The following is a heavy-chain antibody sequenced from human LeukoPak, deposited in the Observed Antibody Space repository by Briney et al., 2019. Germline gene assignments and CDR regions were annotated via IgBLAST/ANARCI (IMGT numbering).Heavy chain of an antibody. CDR3: ARGVYCSGGSCYSFYFDY. D-gene: IGHD2-15*01. CDR1: GFTFSSYW. Sequence: GGSLRLSCAASGFTFSSYWMSWVRQGPGKGLEWVSSISSSSSYIYYADSVKGRFTISRDNAKNSLYLQMNSLRAEDTAVYYCARGVYCSGGSCYSFYFDYWGQGTLVTVSS. J-gene: IGHJ4*02. CDR2: ISSSSSYI. V-gene: IGHV3-21*01.